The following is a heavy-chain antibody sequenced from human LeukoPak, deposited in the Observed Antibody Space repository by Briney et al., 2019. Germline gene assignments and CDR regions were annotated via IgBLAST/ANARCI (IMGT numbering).Heavy chain of an antibody. Sequence: PGGSLRLSCAASGFTFSSYSMNWVRQAPGKGLEWVSYISSSGSTIYYADSVKGRFTISRDNAKNSLYLQMNSLRAEDTAVYYCARERRIAAAGKTLDYWGQGTLVTVSS. CDR3: ARERRIAAAGKTLDY. CDR2: ISSSGSTI. D-gene: IGHD6-13*01. V-gene: IGHV3-48*04. J-gene: IGHJ4*02. CDR1: GFTFSSYS.